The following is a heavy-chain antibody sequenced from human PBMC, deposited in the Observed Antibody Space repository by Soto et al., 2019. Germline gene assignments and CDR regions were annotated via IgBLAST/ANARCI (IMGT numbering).Heavy chain of an antibody. D-gene: IGHD1-1*01. V-gene: IGHV4-34*01. CDR1: GGFVSSGSYY. CDR3: ACVERGTATTVVDAFDI. CDR2: MSHSGGT. Sequence: QVQLQQWGAGLLKPSETLSLTCAVYGGFVSSGSYYWSWIRQPPGKGLEWIGEMSHSGGTHFNPSLKSRVTISVYTSNNQFSLKGSSVTAADTALYYCACVERGTATTVVDAFDIWGPGTMVTVSS. J-gene: IGHJ3*02.